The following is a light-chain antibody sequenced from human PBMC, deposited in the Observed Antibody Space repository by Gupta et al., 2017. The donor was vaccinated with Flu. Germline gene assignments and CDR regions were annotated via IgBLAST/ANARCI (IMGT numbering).Light chain of an antibody. CDR3: QQRGNWPPYT. V-gene: IGKV3-11*01. CDR1: QSISIY. CDR2: DAY. J-gene: IGKJ4*01. Sequence: ERATLSCRASQSISIYLAWFQQKPGQAPRLLIFDAYNSATGVPPRFSGSGSGTDFTLTISSLEPEDFAVYYCQQRGNWPPYTFGGGTKVEIK.